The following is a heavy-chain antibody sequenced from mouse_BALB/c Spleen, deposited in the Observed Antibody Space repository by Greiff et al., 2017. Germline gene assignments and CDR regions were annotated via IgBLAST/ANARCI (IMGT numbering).Heavy chain of an antibody. V-gene: IGHV14-3*02. CDR2: IDPANGNT. Sequence: EVNLVESGAELVKPGASVKLSCTASGFNFKDTYMHWVKQRPEQGLEWIGRIDPANGNTKYDPKFQGKATITADTSSNTAYLQLSSLTSEDTAVYYCARGERDYAMDYWGQGTSVTVSS. CDR3: ARGERDYAMDY. J-gene: IGHJ4*01. CDR1: GFNFKDTY.